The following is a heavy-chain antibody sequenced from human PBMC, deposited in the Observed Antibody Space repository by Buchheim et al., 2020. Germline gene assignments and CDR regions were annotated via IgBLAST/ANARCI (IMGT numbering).Heavy chain of an antibody. V-gene: IGHV3-74*01. CDR1: GFTFSSYC. CDR3: VKVADRAWFDP. Sequence: VQLVESGGGLVKPGGSLRLSCAASGFTFSSYCMHWVRQAPGKGLEWVSCISIDGSSIRYADSVKGRFTISRDNAKNTLYLQMNSLRAEDTAVYYCVKVADRAWFDPWGQGTL. D-gene: IGHD5-12*01. CDR2: ISIDGSSI. J-gene: IGHJ5*02.